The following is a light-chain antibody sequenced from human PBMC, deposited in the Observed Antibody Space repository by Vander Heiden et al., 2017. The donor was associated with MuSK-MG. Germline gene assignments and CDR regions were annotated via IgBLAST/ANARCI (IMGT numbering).Light chain of an antibody. V-gene: IGLV2-8*01. CDR3: SSSAGSKHVL. CDR2: EVN. Sequence: QSALTHPPSASGSPGQSVTISCTGTGSDIGNYNYVSWYQQHPGKAPKRRMYEVNKRPSGVPDRGSASKSGNNESPTVSGLQAEDDADDYCSSSAGSKHVLFGGGTKLTVL. CDR1: GSDIGNYNY. J-gene: IGLJ2*01.